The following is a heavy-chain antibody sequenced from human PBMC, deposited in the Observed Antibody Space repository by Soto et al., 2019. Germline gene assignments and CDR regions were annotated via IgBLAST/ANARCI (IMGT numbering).Heavy chain of an antibody. V-gene: IGHV4-30-2*01. CDR1: GGSISRGGYS. J-gene: IGHJ5*02. CDR2: IYHRGST. D-gene: IGHD1-1*01. CDR3: ARGPWNDDMGHFDP. Sequence: PSETLSLTCAVSGGSISRGGYSWSWIRQPPGKGLEWIGYIYHRGSTYYNPSLKSRVTISVDRSKNQFSLKLSSVTAADTAVYYCARGPWNDDMGHFDPWGQGTLVTVSS.